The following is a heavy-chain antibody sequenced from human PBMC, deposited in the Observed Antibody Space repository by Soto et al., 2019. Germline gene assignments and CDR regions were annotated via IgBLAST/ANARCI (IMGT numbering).Heavy chain of an antibody. D-gene: IGHD6-25*01. CDR2: IYSGGYT. CDR3: AAQRGGGGY. Sequence: EVQLVESGGGLIQPGGSLRLSCAVSGFTVSNNYMSWVRQAPGKGLEGVSVIYSGGYTAYGDSVKGRFTISRDNSKNTIYLKMNRLGANATAVYYWAAQRGGGGYWGQGTLVTVSS. J-gene: IGHJ4*02. CDR1: GFTVSNNY. V-gene: IGHV3-53*01.